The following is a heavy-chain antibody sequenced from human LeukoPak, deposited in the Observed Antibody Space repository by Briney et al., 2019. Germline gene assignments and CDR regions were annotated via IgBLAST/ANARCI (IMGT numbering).Heavy chain of an antibody. CDR2: IKQDGSER. Sequence: GGSLRLSCAASGFTFSNYWMSWVRQAPGKGLEWVANIKQDGSERYYVDSVKGRFTISRDNAKNSLYLQMNSLRAEDTAVYYCAKDGPIYDFWSGYSSPFDPWGQGTLVTVSS. D-gene: IGHD3-3*01. J-gene: IGHJ5*02. CDR1: GFTFSNYW. V-gene: IGHV3-7*03. CDR3: AKDGPIYDFWSGYSSPFDP.